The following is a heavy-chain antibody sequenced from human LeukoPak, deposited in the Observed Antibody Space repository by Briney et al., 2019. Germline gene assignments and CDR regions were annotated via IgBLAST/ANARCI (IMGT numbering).Heavy chain of an antibody. CDR3: ARVVAKGMATIRLYFDY. J-gene: IGHJ4*02. CDR1: GGTFSSYA. Sequence: SVKGSCKASGGTFSSYAISWVRQAPGQGLEWMGGIIPIFGTANYAQKFQGRVTITADESTSTAYMELSSLRSEDTAVYYCARVVAKGMATIRLYFDYWGQGTLVTVSS. V-gene: IGHV1-69*13. CDR2: IIPIFGTA. D-gene: IGHD5-24*01.